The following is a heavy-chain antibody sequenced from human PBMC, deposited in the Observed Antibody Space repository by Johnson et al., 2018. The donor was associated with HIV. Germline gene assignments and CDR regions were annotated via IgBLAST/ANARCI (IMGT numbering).Heavy chain of an antibody. CDR1: GFTFSSYG. CDR2: ISHDGNDE. CDR3: ATDEDALDI. Sequence: QVQLVESGGGLIQPGGSLRLSCAASGFTFSSYGMHWVRQAPGKGLEWVAAISHDGNDEYYAAPVKGRFTISRDDSITTLYLQMNSLKPEDTAVYYCATDEDALDIWGKGQWSPYLQ. V-gene: IGHV3-30*03. J-gene: IGHJ3*02.